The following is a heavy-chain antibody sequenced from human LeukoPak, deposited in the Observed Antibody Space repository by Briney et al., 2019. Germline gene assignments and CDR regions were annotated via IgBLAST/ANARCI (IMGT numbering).Heavy chain of an antibody. Sequence: GGSLRLSCAASGFTFSSYGMHWVRQAPGKGLEWVAYIQKDGSNEQYADAVKGRFRISRDSSKNILYLQMNSLRAEDTAVYYCARGPSGYHNTGGQGTLVTVSS. V-gene: IGHV3-30*02. D-gene: IGHD5-12*01. J-gene: IGHJ4*02. CDR3: ARGPSGYHNT. CDR1: GFTFSSYG. CDR2: IQKDGSNE.